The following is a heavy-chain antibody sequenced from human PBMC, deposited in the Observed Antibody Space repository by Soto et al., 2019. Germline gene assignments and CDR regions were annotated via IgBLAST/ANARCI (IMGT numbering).Heavy chain of an antibody. CDR1: GFTFSSYA. V-gene: IGHV3-23*01. CDR2: ISGSGGST. Sequence: PGRSLRLSCPDSGFTFSSYAMSWVRQSPGKGLEWVSAISGSGGSTYYADSVKGRFTISRDNSKNTLYLQMNSLRAEDTAVYYCAKVQGGWYPGYYFDYWGQGTLVPVSP. J-gene: IGHJ4*02. D-gene: IGHD6-19*01. CDR3: AKVQGGWYPGYYFDY.